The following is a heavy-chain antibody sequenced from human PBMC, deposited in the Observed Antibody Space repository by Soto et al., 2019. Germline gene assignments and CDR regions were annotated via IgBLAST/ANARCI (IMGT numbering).Heavy chain of an antibody. CDR3: ARQFACSGGSCYSYAFDI. CDR2: MNPNSGNT. J-gene: IGHJ3*02. V-gene: IGHV1-8*01. Sequence: GASVKVSCKASGYTFTSYDINWVRQATGQGLEWMGWMNPNSGNTGYAQKFQGRVTMTRNTSISTAYMELSSLRSEDTAVYYCARQFACSGGSCYSYAFDIWGQGTMVTVSS. D-gene: IGHD2-15*01. CDR1: GYTFTSYD.